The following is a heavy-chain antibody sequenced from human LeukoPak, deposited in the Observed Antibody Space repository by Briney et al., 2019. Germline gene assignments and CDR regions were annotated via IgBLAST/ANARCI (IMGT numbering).Heavy chain of an antibody. J-gene: IGHJ4*02. Sequence: EASVKVSCKASGYTFTGYYMHWVRQAPGQGLEWMGWINPNSGGTNYAQKFQGRVTMTRDTSISTVYMELSSLRSEDTAVYYCAKDSQEGYCSGGTCGNSDYWGQGTLVTVSS. D-gene: IGHD2-15*01. CDR3: AKDSQEGYCSGGTCGNSDY. CDR1: GYTFTGYY. V-gene: IGHV1-2*02. CDR2: INPNSGGT.